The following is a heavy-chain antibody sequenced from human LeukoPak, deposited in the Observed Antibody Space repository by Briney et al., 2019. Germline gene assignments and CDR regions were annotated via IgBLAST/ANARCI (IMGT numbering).Heavy chain of an antibody. D-gene: IGHD6-19*01. CDR1: GFSFSDYY. Sequence: GGSLRLSCAASGFSFSDYYMSWLRQAPGKGLEWVSYISGRGSTIYYADSVEGRFTISRDNAKNSLYLQMNSLRAEDTGVYYCARRLAVADNYFDYWGQGTLVTVSS. CDR2: ISGRGSTI. V-gene: IGHV3-11*04. J-gene: IGHJ4*02. CDR3: ARRLAVADNYFDY.